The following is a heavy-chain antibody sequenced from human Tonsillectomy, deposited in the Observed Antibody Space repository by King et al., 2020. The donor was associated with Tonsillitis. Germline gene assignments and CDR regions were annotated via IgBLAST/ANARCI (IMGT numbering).Heavy chain of an antibody. D-gene: IGHD2-15*01. CDR2: IYRTGST. J-gene: IGHJ4*02. CDR1: GYSISSGYY. Sequence: QLQESGPGLVKPSETLSLFCTVSGYSISSGYYWGWIRQPPGKGLEWIGSIYRTGSTYYNPSLKRRVTISVDTSKNQFSLNLSSVTAADTAVYYCAREEYCSGGSCYSHFDDWGQGTLVTVSS. CDR3: AREEYCSGGSCYSHFDD. V-gene: IGHV4-38-2*02.